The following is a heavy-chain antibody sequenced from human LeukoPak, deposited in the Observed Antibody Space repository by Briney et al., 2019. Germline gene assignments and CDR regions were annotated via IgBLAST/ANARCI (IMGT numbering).Heavy chain of an antibody. V-gene: IGHV1-8*03. D-gene: IGHD2-2*01. CDR3: ARRTSYQLLLPDY. CDR1: GYTFTSYD. CDR2: MNPNSGNT. J-gene: IGHJ4*02. Sequence: ASVKVSCKASGYTFTSYDINWVRQATGQGLEWMGWMNPNSGNTGYAQKFQGRDTITRNTSISTAYMELSSLRSEDTAVYYCARRTSYQLLLPDYWGQGTLVTVSS.